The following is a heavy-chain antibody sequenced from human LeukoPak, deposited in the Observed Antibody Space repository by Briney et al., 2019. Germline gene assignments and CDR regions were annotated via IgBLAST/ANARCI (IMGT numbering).Heavy chain of an antibody. CDR3: VTTAWSLGTYYFDF. CDR2: IDQDGTET. CDR1: GFTFSSYG. D-gene: IGHD1-7*01. J-gene: IGHJ4*02. Sequence: GRSLRLSCAASGFTFSSYGMHWVRQAPGKGLQWVANIDQDGTETYYVDSVKGRFTISRDNAKKSLFLQMNSLRAEDSAVYFCVTTAWSLGTYYFDFWGQGTLVTVAS. V-gene: IGHV3-7*01.